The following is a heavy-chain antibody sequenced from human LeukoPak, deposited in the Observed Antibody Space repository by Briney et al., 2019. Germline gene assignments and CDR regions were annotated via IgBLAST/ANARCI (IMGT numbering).Heavy chain of an antibody. CDR3: ARDVPHLPAAKYYYYGMDV. V-gene: IGHV4-4*07. CDR2: IYTSGST. CDR1: GGSISSYY. J-gene: IGHJ6*02. D-gene: IGHD2-2*01. Sequence: SETLSLTCTVSGGSISSYYWSWIRQPAGKGLEWIGRIYTSGSTNNNPSLKSRVTMSVDTSKNRFSLKLSSVTAADTAVYYCARDVPHLPAAKYYYYGMDVWGQGTTVTVSS.